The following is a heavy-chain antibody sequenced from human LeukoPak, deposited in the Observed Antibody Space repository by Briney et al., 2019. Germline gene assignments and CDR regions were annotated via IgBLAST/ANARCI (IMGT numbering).Heavy chain of an antibody. D-gene: IGHD2-15*01. Sequence: GGSLRLSCEASGFTFSTYWMHWVRQTPGKGLVWVSRISRDGTTTTYADSVKGRFTISRDNAKSTLYLQMNGLRAEDTAVYYCVRISLDCSGGSCQGGYWGQGALVTVSS. V-gene: IGHV3-74*01. CDR3: VRISLDCSGGSCQGGY. CDR1: GFTFSTYW. CDR2: ISRDGTTT. J-gene: IGHJ4*02.